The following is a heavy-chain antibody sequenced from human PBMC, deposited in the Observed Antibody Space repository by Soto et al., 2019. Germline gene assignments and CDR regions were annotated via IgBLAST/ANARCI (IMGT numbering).Heavy chain of an antibody. D-gene: IGHD2-2*01. CDR2: ISLYSDGT. CDR3: ARVVPGAEARSGP. V-gene: IGHV1-18*01. J-gene: IGHJ5*02. Sequence: ASVKVSCKTSGYTFSNYGITWVRQAPGQPLEWLGWISLYSDGTNYAQKFQGRVPMTTDTSTTTAYMELRSLRSDDTAVYYCARVVPGAEARSGPWGQGTLVTVSS. CDR1: GYTFSNYG.